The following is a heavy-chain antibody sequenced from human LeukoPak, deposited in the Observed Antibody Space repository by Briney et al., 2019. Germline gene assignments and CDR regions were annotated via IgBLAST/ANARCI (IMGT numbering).Heavy chain of an antibody. CDR3: ARPLGYFDY. Sequence: SETLSLTCTVSGGSISSHYWSWIRQPPGKGLEWIGYIYYSGSTNYNPSLKSRVTISVDTSKNQFSLKLSSVTAADTAVYYCARPLGYFDYWGQRTLVTVSS. CDR1: GGSISSHY. J-gene: IGHJ4*02. V-gene: IGHV4-59*11. CDR2: IYYSGST.